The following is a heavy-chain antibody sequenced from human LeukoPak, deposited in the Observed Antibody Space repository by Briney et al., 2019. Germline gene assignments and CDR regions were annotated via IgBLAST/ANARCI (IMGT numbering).Heavy chain of an antibody. J-gene: IGHJ4*02. CDR1: GGSISSYS. D-gene: IGHD1-26*01. Sequence: KPSETLSLTCTVSGGSISSYSWSWMRQPAGKGLEWIGRIYPRESPNYNPSLKSRVIMSVDKSKNQFSLRLSSVTAADTAVYYSARLASGSYGPLTPFDYWGQGTLVTVSS. CDR2: IYPRESP. CDR3: ARLASGSYGPLTPFDY. V-gene: IGHV4-4*07.